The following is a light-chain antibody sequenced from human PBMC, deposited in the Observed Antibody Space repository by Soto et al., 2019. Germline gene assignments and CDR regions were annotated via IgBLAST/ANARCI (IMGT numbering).Light chain of an antibody. J-gene: IGKJ2*01. CDR1: QSISSW. CDR2: DAS. Sequence: DIQMTQSPSTLSASVGDRVTITCRASQSISSWLAWYQQKPGKAPKLLIYDASSLESGVPSRFSSNGSGTAFTLTISSLQPDDFATYYCQQYNSYSYTFGQGTKLEI. CDR3: QQYNSYSYT. V-gene: IGKV1-5*01.